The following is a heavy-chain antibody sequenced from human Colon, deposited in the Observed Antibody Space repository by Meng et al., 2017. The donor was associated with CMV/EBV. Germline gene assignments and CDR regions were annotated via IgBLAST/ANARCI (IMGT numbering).Heavy chain of an antibody. Sequence: SQTRSLTGAISGDSVSSNNAAWNWIRQSPSRGLEWLGRTYYRSKWFNDYAVSVKSRITINSDTSKNQFSLHLNSVTPEDTAMYYCARTRSDAKLGVFDIWGQGTMVTVSS. CDR2: TYYRSKWFN. J-gene: IGHJ3*02. CDR1: GDSVSSNNAA. CDR3: ARTRSDAKLGVFDI. V-gene: IGHV6-1*01. D-gene: IGHD2-2*01.